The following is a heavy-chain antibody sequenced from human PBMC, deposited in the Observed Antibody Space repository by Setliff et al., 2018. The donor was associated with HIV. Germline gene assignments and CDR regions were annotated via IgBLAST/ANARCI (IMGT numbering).Heavy chain of an antibody. Sequence: SETLSLTCAVSGGTFSLHYYTWIRQSPLRGLEWIGEINHSGSTYYNPSLKSRVTISLDTSRNQFSLKLSSVTAADTAVYYCECYNSDDGYFDNWGQGALVTVSS. J-gene: IGHJ4*02. CDR2: INHSGST. D-gene: IGHD2-8*01. CDR3: ECYNSDDGYFDN. V-gene: IGHV4-34*08. CDR1: GGTFSLHY.